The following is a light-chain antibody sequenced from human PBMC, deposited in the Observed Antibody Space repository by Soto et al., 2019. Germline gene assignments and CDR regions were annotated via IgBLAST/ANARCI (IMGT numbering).Light chain of an antibody. V-gene: IGKV1-39*01. Sequence: DIPMTQSPSSLSASVGDRVTITCWSSQSISTYLNWYQQKPGKAPNLLIYTTSNLESGVPSRFSGSGSGTDFTLTINSLQPEDFATYFCQQSYSRSRTFGQGTKVEVK. CDR3: QQSYSRSRT. CDR2: TTS. CDR1: QSISTY. J-gene: IGKJ1*01.